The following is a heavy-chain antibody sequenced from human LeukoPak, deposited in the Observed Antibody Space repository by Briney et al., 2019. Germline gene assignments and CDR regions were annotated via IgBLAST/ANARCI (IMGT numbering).Heavy chain of an antibody. D-gene: IGHD6-19*01. V-gene: IGHV4-39*01. CDR3: ARLEVAGINDY. CDR1: GGSISSSSYY. CDR2: IYYSGRT. J-gene: IGHJ4*02. Sequence: SETLYLACTVSGGSISSSSYYWGWIRQPPGKGLEWIGSIYYSGRTYYNPSLKSRVTISVDTSKNQFSLKLSSVTAAGTAVYYCARLEVAGINDYWGQGTLVTVSS.